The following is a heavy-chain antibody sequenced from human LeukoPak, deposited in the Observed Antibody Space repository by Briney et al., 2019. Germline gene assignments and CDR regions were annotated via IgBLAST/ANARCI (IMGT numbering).Heavy chain of an antibody. CDR3: ARGYYDILTSDAFDI. CDR2: IYYSGST. D-gene: IGHD3-9*01. CDR1: GGSISSYY. J-gene: IGHJ3*02. Sequence: SETLSLTCTVSGGSISSYYWSWIRQPPGKGLEWVGYIYYSGSTNYKPSLKSRFTISVDTSKNQFSLKLSSVTAADTAVYYGARGYYDILTSDAFDIWGQGTMVTVSS. V-gene: IGHV4-59*01.